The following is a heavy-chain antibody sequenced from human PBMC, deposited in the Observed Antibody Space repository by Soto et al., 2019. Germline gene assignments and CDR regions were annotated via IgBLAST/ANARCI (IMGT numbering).Heavy chain of an antibody. J-gene: IGHJ4*02. D-gene: IGHD3-16*02. V-gene: IGHV4-39*01. CDR1: WGTIIDLGYC. Sequence: LGTLRLPWTVLWGTIIDLGYCRVMNTPTPGKGLEWIGSIYYSGSTYYNPSLKSRVTISVDTSKNQFSLKLSSVTAAYSAVYYCARGPLTFGGVIVSWGQGTLVTVSS. CDR2: IYYSGST. CDR3: ARGPLTFGGVIVS.